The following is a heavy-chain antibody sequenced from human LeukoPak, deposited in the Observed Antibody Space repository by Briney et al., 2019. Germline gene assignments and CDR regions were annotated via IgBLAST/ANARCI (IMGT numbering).Heavy chain of an antibody. J-gene: IGHJ4*02. Sequence: SETLSLTCTVSGGFISNYYWSWIRQPPGKGLEWIGYFYYSGSTNYNPSLKSQVTISVDTSKNQFSLKLSSVTAADTAVYYCATNIPTPTTSPPLGYWGQGTLVTVSS. CDR1: GGFISNYY. D-gene: IGHD1-26*01. CDR2: FYYSGST. V-gene: IGHV4-59*01. CDR3: ATNIPTPTTSPPLGY.